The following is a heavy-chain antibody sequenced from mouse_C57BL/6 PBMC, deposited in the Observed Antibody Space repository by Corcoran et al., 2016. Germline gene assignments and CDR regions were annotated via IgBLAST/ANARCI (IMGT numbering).Heavy chain of an antibody. CDR1: GYTFTDYY. CDR2: INPNNGGT. CDR3: AIYYDYDWYCDV. D-gene: IGHD2-4*01. J-gene: IGHJ1*03. V-gene: IGHV1-19*01. Sequence: EVKLQQSGPVLVKPGASVKMSCKASGYTFTDYYMNWVKQSHGKSLEWIGVINPNNGGTSYKQKFKGKATFTVYKSSSTAYMELKSLTSEDSVVYYCAIYYDYDWYCDVWGTGTTVTVAS.